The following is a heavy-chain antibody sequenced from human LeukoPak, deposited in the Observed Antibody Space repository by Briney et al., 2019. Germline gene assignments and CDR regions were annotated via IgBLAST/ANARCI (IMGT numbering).Heavy chain of an antibody. CDR1: GGSISSSNYY. CDR2: IYYSGST. CDR3: ARKTFDPSDYGDYRSEYYYYYYYMDV. Sequence: PSETLSLTCTVSGGSISSSNYYWGWIRQPPGKGLEWIGSIYYSGSTYYSPSLKSRVTISVDTSKNQFSLKLSSVTAADTAVYYCARKTFDPSDYGDYRSEYYYYYYYMDVWGKGTTVTVSS. V-gene: IGHV4-39*07. J-gene: IGHJ6*03. D-gene: IGHD4-17*01.